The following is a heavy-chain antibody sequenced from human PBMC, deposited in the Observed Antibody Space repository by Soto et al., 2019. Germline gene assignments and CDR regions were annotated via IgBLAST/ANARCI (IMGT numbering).Heavy chain of an antibody. CDR2: IHHIGST. V-gene: IGHV4-4*02. J-gene: IGHJ4*02. CDR1: SYSISSGHW. D-gene: IGHD3-10*01. Sequence: PSETLSLTCAVSSYSISSGHWWSWVRQSPGQGLEWIGEIHHIGSTNYNPSLKSRVTISVDNSRNQFSLKLRSVTAADTAVYYCARSGDYCFVYWGQGPLVTVSS. CDR3: ARSGDYCFVY.